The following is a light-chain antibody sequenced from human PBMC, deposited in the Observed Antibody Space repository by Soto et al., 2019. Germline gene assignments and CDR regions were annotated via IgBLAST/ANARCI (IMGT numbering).Light chain of an antibody. CDR2: DAS. CDR1: QTVTSN. J-gene: IGKJ5*01. V-gene: IGKV3-11*01. Sequence: VLTQSPGTLSLAPGERATLSCRASQTVTSNFLAWYQEKPGQAPRLLIYDASNRATGIPARFSGSGSGTDFTLTISSLEPEDFAVYYCQQRSNWPPTFGQGTRLEI. CDR3: QQRSNWPPT.